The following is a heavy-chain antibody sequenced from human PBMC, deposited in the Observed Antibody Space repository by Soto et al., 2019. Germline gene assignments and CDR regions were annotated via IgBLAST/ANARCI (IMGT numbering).Heavy chain of an antibody. CDR3: ARGPFYYDTSDYSYYGMDV. V-gene: IGHV1-69*02. CDR1: GGTFSSYT. J-gene: IGHJ6*02. D-gene: IGHD3-22*01. CDR2: IIPPLDIV. Sequence: QVQLVQSGAEVKKPGSSVKVSCKASGGTFSSYTISWVRQAPGQGLEWMGGIIPPLDIVKYTQKFQGRVTITADKSTSTAYMELSSLRSDDTAVYYCARGPFYYDTSDYSYYGMDVWGQGTTVTVSS.